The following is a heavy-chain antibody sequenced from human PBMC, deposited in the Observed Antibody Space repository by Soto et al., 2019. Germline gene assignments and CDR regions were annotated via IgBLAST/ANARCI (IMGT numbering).Heavy chain of an antibody. CDR1: GYTFTSYG. CDR2: ISAYNGNT. J-gene: IGHJ3*02. Sequence: ASVKVSCKASGYTFTSYGISWVRQAPGQGLEWMRWISAYNGNTNYAQKLQGRVTITTDTSTSTAYMELRSLRSDDTAVYYCARRQWLDDAFDIWGQGTMVTVSS. CDR3: ARRQWLDDAFDI. D-gene: IGHD6-19*01. V-gene: IGHV1-18*01.